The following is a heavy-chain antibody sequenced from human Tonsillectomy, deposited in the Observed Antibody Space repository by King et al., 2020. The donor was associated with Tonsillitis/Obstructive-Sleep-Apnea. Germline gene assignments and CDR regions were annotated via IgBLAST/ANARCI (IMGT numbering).Heavy chain of an antibody. Sequence: QLVQSGAEVKKPGASVKVSCKVPGYTVTDLAIHWVRQAPGKGLEWMGGFHPEDTETIYAQKFLGRVTLTEDTSTDTAYMELSSLSSEDTAVYYCATYGKYYYDTSGYCDYLDYWGQGTLVSVSS. J-gene: IGHJ4*02. CDR1: GYTVTDLA. V-gene: IGHV1-24*01. CDR2: FHPEDTET. CDR3: ATYGKYYYDTSGYCDYLDY. D-gene: IGHD3-22*01.